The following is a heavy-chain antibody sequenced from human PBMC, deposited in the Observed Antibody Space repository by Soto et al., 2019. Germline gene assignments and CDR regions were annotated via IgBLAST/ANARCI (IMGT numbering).Heavy chain of an antibody. D-gene: IGHD6-19*01. CDR1: GGSVSSGDYY. CDR3: ARGLFGYGWYNWFDP. V-gene: IGHV4-30-4*01. J-gene: IGHJ5*02. Sequence: SETLSLTCTVSGGSVSSGDYYWTWIRQPPGKGLEWIGYIYYSGSTYYSPSLKGRVTISVDTSKKQFSLKLSSVTAADTAVYYCARGLFGYGWYNWFDPWGQGTMVTVSS. CDR2: IYYSGST.